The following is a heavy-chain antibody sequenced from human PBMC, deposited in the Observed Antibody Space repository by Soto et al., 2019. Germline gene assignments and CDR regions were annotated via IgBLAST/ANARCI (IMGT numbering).Heavy chain of an antibody. D-gene: IGHD3-9*01. CDR2: IYYSGST. V-gene: IGHV4-61*08. Sequence: PLETLSLTCTVSGGSISSGGYYWSWIRQHPGKGLEWIGYIYYSGSTNYNPSLKSRVTISVDTSKNQFSLKLSSVTAADTAVYYCARALVRYFDWQVGPKWMDVWGKGTTVTVSS. CDR3: ARALVRYFDWQVGPKWMDV. CDR1: GGSISSGGYY. J-gene: IGHJ6*04.